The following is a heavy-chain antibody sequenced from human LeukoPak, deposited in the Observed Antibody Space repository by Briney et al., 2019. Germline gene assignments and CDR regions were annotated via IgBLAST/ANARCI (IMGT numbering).Heavy chain of an antibody. CDR2: VDPEDGET. CDR1: GYTFTDYY. V-gene: IGHV1-69-2*01. D-gene: IGHD1-26*01. J-gene: IGHJ4*02. CDR3: ATARIVGATNTFDY. Sequence: ASVKISCKVSGYTFTDYYMHLVQQAPGKGLEWMGLVDPEDGETIYAEKFQGRVTITADTSTDTAYMGLSSLRSEDTAVYYCATARIVGATNTFDYWGQGTLVTVSS.